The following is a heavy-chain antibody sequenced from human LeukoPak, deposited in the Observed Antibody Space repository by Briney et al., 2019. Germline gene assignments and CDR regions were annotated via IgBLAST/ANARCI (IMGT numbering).Heavy chain of an antibody. CDR2: ISGSGGST. Sequence: PGGSLRHSCAASGFTFSSHAMSWVRQAPGKGLEWVSGISGSGGSTYYADSVKGRFTISRDNSKNTLYVQMNSLRAEDTAVYYCAKGRAGIDYWGQGTLVIVSS. V-gene: IGHV3-23*01. CDR1: GFTFSSHA. J-gene: IGHJ4*02. D-gene: IGHD6-19*01. CDR3: AKGRAGIDY.